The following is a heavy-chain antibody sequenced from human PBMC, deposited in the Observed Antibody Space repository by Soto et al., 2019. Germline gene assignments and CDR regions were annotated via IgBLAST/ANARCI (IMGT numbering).Heavy chain of an antibody. CDR2: INHSGST. D-gene: IGHD1-1*01. CDR3: ARGWPATTRYYYYYMDV. CDR1: GGSFSGYY. J-gene: IGHJ6*03. Sequence: SETLSLTCAVYGGSFSGYYWSWIRQPPGKGLEWIGEINHSGSTNYNPSLKSRVTISVDTSKNQFSLKLSSVTAADTAVYYCARGWPATTRYYYYYMDVWGKGTTVTVSS. V-gene: IGHV4-34*01.